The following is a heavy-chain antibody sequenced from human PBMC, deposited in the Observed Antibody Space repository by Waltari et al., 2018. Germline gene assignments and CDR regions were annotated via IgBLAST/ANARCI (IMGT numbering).Heavy chain of an antibody. CDR2: MNPNSGNT. Sequence: QVQLVQSGAEVKKPGASVKVSCKASGYTFTSYAMHWVRQAPGQRLEWMGWMNPNSGNTGYAQKFQGRVTMTRNTSISTAYMELSSLRSEDTAVYYCAKGICSGGSCYSVCDYWGQGTLVTVSS. D-gene: IGHD2-15*01. CDR1: GYTFTSYA. V-gene: IGHV1-8*02. J-gene: IGHJ4*02. CDR3: AKGICSGGSCYSVCDY.